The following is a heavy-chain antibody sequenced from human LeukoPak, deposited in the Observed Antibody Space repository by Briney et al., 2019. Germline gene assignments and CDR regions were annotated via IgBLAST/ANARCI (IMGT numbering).Heavy chain of an antibody. CDR3: ANLRYSYDYDYYYGMDV. V-gene: IGHV3-23*01. CDR1: GFTFSSYA. J-gene: IGHJ6*02. CDR2: ISHSGGST. Sequence: GGSLRLSCAASGFTFSSYAMTWVRQAPGKGLEWVSAISHSGGSTYYADSVKGRFTISRDDSKNTLFLHMNSLRAEDTALYYCANLRYSYDYDYYYGMDVWGQGTTVTVSS. D-gene: IGHD5-18*01.